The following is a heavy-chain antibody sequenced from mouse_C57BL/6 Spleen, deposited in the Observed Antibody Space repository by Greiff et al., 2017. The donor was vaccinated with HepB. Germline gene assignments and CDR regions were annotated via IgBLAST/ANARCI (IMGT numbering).Heavy chain of an antibody. CDR3: AREGQLYYFDY. V-gene: IGHV5-4*01. D-gene: IGHD4-1*02. Sequence: EVQVVESGGGLVKPGGSLKLSCAASGFTFSSYAMSWVRQTPEKRLEWVATISDGGCYTYYPDNVKGRFTISRDNAKNNLYLQMSHLKSEDTAMYYCAREGQLYYFDYWGQGTTLTVSS. J-gene: IGHJ2*01. CDR2: ISDGGCYT. CDR1: GFTFSSYA.